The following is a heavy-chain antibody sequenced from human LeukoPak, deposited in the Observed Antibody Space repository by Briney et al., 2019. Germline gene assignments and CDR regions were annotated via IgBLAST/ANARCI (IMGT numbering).Heavy chain of an antibody. CDR1: GGSISSYY. J-gene: IGHJ6*02. CDR2: IYYSGST. Sequence: SETLSLTCIVSGGSISSYYWSWIRQPPGKGLEGIGYIYYSGSTNYSPSLQSRVTISVDTSKNQFSLKLSSVTAAYTAVYYCARDKNYYGMDVWGQGTTVTVSS. CDR3: ARDKNYYGMDV. V-gene: IGHV4-59*01.